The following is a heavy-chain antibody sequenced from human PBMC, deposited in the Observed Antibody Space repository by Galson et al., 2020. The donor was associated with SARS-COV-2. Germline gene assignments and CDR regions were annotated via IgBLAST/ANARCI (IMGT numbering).Heavy chain of an antibody. D-gene: IGHD3-22*01. CDR1: GFTFSSYG. J-gene: IGHJ6*03. Sequence: GGSLRLSCAASGFTFSSYGMHWVRQAPGKGLEWVAVIWYDGSNKYYADSVKGRFTISRDNSKNTLYLQMNSLRAEDTAVYYCARGMYYYDSSGYYNPRIDYYYYMDVWGKGTTVTVSS. CDR2: IWYDGSNK. CDR3: ARGMYYYDSSGYYNPRIDYYYYMDV. V-gene: IGHV3-33*01.